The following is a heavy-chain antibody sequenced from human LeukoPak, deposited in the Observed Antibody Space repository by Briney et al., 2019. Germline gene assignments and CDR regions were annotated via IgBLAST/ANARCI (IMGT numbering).Heavy chain of an antibody. CDR1: GLTVSSNY. D-gene: IGHD5-18*01. V-gene: IGHV3-53*01. Sequence: GGSLRLSCAASGLTVSSNYMNWVRQAPGKGLEWVSALYIGGNTYYADSVRGRFTISRDNSKNTLYLQMDSLRAEDTAIYYCTTAAGYNYGQYWGQGTLVTVSS. CDR3: TTAAGYNYGQY. CDR2: LYIGGNT. J-gene: IGHJ4*02.